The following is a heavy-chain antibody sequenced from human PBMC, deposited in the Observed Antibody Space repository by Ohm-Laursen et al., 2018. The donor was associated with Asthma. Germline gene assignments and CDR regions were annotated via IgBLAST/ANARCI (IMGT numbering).Heavy chain of an antibody. J-gene: IGHJ4*02. CDR1: GDTFTYRY. V-gene: IGHV1-45*02. CDR2: MTPFSGNA. CDR3: ASSPSSVYFDF. Sequence: GSSVKVSCKASGDTFTYRYLHWVRQAPGQALEWTGWMTPFSGNANYAQKFQDRVTITRDRSMSTAYMELSSLRSEDTAMYYCASSPSSVYFDFWGQGTLVTVSS.